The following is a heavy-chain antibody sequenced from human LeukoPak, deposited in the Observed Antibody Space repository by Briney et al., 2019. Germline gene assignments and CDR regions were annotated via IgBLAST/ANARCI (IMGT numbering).Heavy chain of an antibody. D-gene: IGHD2-15*01. V-gene: IGHV1-18*01. Sequence: ALVKVSCKASGYTFTNYGITWVRQAPGQGFEWMGWVSGYSDKTYYAQKLQGRVTMTTDTSTYTAYMELRSLTSDDTAVYYCARSVPVGGAEDCWGQGTLVTVSS. J-gene: IGHJ4*02. CDR3: ARSVPVGGAEDC. CDR2: VSGYSDKT. CDR1: GYTFTNYG.